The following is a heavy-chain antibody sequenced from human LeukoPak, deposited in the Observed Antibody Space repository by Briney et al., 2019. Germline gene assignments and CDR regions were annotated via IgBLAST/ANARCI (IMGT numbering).Heavy chain of an antibody. Sequence: ASVQVSCQPSRYTLTRYDINWVRQAPPHGLEWMGGMNLNSGNTDYAQKFQGTVVMASNTCISAAYMALSSLRSEDTAVYYRAREDFEIPMAQPLGFDPGGQGTLVTVSS. CDR2: MNLNSGNT. CDR1: RYTLTRYD. J-gene: IGHJ5*02. V-gene: IGHV1-8*01. CDR3: AREDFEIPMAQPLGFDP. D-gene: IGHD3-10*01.